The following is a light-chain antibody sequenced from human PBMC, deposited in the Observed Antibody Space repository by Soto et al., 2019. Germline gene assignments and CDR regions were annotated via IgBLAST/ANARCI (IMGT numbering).Light chain of an antibody. Sequence: DIVSTQSTGTLSLSPGERATLSCRASQRVFSSYLAWYQNKPGQAPRLLIYGASSRATGIPDRFSGSGSGTDFTLTISSLEPEDFAVYYCQQYGSSPWTFGQGTKVAIK. J-gene: IGKJ1*01. CDR2: GAS. CDR1: QRVFSSY. CDR3: QQYGSSPWT. V-gene: IGKV3-20*01.